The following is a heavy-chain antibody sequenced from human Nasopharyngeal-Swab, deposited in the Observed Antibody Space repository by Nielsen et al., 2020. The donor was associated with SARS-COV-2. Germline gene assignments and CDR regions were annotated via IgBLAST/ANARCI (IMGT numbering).Heavy chain of an antibody. CDR2: IIPIFGTA. D-gene: IGHD6-25*01. J-gene: IGHJ6*02. V-gene: IGHV1-69*13. Sequence: SVKVSCKASGGTFSSYGIRWVRQAPGQGLEWMGGIIPIFGTANYAQKFPGRVTITADESTSTAYMELSSLRSEDTAVYYCARDRIAAHSEDYYYGMDVWGQGTTVTVSS. CDR3: ARDRIAAHSEDYYYGMDV. CDR1: GGTFSSYG.